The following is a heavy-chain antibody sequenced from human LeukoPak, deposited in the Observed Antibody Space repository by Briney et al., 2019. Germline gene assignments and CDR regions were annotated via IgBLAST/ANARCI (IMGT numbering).Heavy chain of an antibody. CDR2: IYPGDSDT. Sequence: PVGSLRLSCKGSAYSFTTYWIGWVRQMPGKGLEWMGIIYPGDSDTRYSPSFQGQVTISADKSITTAYLQWSSLKSSDTAMYYCARLYCGADCYPDGFRYWGQGTLVTVSS. D-gene: IGHD2-21*02. CDR3: ARLYCGADCYPDGFRY. V-gene: IGHV5-51*01. CDR1: AYSFTTYW. J-gene: IGHJ4*02.